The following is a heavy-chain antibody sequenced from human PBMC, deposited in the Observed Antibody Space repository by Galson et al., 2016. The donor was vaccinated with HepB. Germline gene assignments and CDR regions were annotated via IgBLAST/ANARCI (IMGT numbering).Heavy chain of an antibody. J-gene: IGHJ4*02. CDR3: ARDGNHGYDMDY. V-gene: IGHV3-66*01. CDR2: IFSGGST. CDR1: GFTFSNYW. Sequence: SLRLSCAASGFTFSNYWMHWVRQAPGKGLQWVSVIFSGGSTYYADSVKGRFTISRDNSKNTLHLQMNSLRDEDTAIYFCARDGNHGYDMDYWGQGTLVTVSS. D-gene: IGHD1-14*01.